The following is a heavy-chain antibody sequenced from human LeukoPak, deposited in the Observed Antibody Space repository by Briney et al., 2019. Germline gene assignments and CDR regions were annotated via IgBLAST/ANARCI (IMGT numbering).Heavy chain of an antibody. CDR3: TGGYGGSYVGDP. V-gene: IGHV1-69*02. CDR1: GGTFSSLS. CDR2: IIPVLDMA. D-gene: IGHD3-16*01. J-gene: IGHJ5*02. Sequence: ASVEVSCKASGGTFSSLSFSWVRQAPGQGLEWMGRIIPVLDMANYAQKFQGRVTITADKSTTTAYMELRSLRSDDTAVYYCTGGYGGSYVGDPWGQGTLVTVSS.